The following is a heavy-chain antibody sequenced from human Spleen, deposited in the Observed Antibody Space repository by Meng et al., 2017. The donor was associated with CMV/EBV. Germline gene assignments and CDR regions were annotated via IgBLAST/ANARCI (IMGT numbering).Heavy chain of an antibody. Sequence: LTLTWSFYVRAFRGYFWSWIRQPPGKGLEWIGGIDPRGTTNYNPSLQSRVTMSADTSKNQMSLRLTFVTAADTAVYYCARRSGHSSYWGQGTLVTVSS. D-gene: IGHD6-6*01. CDR2: IDPRGTT. CDR1: VRAFRGYF. J-gene: IGHJ4*02. CDR3: ARRSGHSSY. V-gene: IGHV4-34*01.